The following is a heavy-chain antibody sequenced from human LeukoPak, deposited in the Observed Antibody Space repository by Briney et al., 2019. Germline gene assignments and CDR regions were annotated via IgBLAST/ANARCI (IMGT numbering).Heavy chain of an antibody. CDR2: VYYTGST. J-gene: IGHJ4*02. Sequence: SETLSLTCSVSGGSVSNYYWSWIRQPPGKGLEWIGYVYYTGSTNYNPSLKSRVTMFEDKSKNQFSLRLYSVTVADTAVYYCARHFAYSSSSYFDYWGQGSLVTASS. V-gene: IGHV4-59*08. D-gene: IGHD6-6*01. CDR3: ARHFAYSSSSYFDY. CDR1: GGSVSNYY.